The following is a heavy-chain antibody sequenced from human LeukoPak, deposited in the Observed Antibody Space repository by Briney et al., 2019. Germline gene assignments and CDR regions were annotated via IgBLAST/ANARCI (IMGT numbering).Heavy chain of an antibody. J-gene: IGHJ4*02. V-gene: IGHV4-38-2*02. Sequence: SETLSLTCTVSGYSISSGYYWGWIRQPPGKGLEWIGSIYHSGSTYYNPSLKSRVTISVDTSKNQFSLKLSSVTAADTAVYYCAREFPYGGARWYFDYWGQGTLVTVSS. CDR1: GYSISSGYY. D-gene: IGHD4-17*01. CDR3: AREFPYGGARWYFDY. CDR2: IYHSGST.